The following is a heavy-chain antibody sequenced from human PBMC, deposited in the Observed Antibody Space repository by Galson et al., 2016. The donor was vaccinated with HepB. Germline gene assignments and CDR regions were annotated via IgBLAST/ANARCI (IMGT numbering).Heavy chain of an antibody. CDR1: GGSISSNY. J-gene: IGHJ5*02. CDR3: ARVGGYSSGWYLASGVGWFDP. V-gene: IGHV4-59*01. Sequence: SETLSLTCTVSGGSISSNYWSWIRQPPGKGLEWIGYIYHSGSTNYNPSLKSRVTISVDTSKNQFSLKLSSVTPADTAVYYCARVGGYSSGWYLASGVGWFDPWGQGTLVTVSS. CDR2: IYHSGST. D-gene: IGHD6-19*01.